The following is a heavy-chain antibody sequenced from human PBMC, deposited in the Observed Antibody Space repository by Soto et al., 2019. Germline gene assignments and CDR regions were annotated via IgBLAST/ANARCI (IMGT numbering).Heavy chain of an antibody. CDR3: ARPCSGGSCSSMADALDI. J-gene: IGHJ3*02. CDR2: INPSGGST. Sequence: ASVKVSCKASGYTFTSYDMHWVRQAPGQRLEWMGIINPSGGSTSYAQKFQGRVTMTRDTSTSTVYMELSSLRSEDTAVCYCARPCSGGSCSSMADALDIWGQGTMVT. V-gene: IGHV1-46*03. D-gene: IGHD2-15*01. CDR1: GYTFTSYD.